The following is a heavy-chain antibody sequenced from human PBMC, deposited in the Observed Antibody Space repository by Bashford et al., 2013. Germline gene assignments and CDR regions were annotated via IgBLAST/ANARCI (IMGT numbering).Heavy chain of an antibody. J-gene: IGHJ5*02. CDR2: MDDSGST. CDR1: GTSISSGVYY. Sequence: SETLSLTCTVSGTSISSGVYYWGWIRQPPGKGLEWIGSMDDSGSTYYNPSLKSRITISIDTSKSEFSLRLNSVTASDTAVYYCARAGGEGIRFLEWFKWFDPWGQGTQVTVSS. CDR3: ARAGGEGIRFLEWFKWFDP. D-gene: IGHD3-3*01. V-gene: IGHV4-39*07.